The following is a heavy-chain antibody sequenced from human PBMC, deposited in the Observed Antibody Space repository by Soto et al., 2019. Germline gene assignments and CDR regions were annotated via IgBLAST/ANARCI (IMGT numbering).Heavy chain of an antibody. V-gene: IGHV1-18*01. J-gene: IGHJ5*02. CDR2: ISGDTVHT. CDR1: GYSFDKNG. CDR3: ARDKGDFTFGP. D-gene: IGHD3-10*01. Sequence: ASVKVSCKGSGYSFDKNGSSWERQAPGQGLEWMGWISGDTVHTLYAQKFQGRLSVTTVTSTRTAYMHLTSLTSDDTAIYFCARDKGDFTFGPWGQGSLVTLSS.